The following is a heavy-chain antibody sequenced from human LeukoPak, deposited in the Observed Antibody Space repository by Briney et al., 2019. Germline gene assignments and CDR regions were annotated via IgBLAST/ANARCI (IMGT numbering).Heavy chain of an antibody. D-gene: IGHD1-26*01. J-gene: IGHJ4*02. V-gene: IGHV3-7*01. CDR3: ARDKIVGATYYDN. CDR2: INQDGGEI. Sequence: RAGGSLRLSCEASGLTFSSYWMSWVRQAPGKGPEWVANINQDGGEIYYVDSVKGRFAISRDNAKNSLYLQMNSLRAEDTAVYYCARDKIVGATYYDNWGQGTLVTVSS. CDR1: GLTFSSYW.